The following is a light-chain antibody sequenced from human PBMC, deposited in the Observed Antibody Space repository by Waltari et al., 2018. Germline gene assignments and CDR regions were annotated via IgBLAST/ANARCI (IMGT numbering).Light chain of an antibody. V-gene: IGKV4-1*01. CDR1: QSVLYRPNNENY. J-gene: IGKJ1*01. CDR3: QQYYDSPRT. Sequence: DIVMNQSPDSLAVSLGERATINCKSRQSVLYRPNNENYLAWYQQKPGQPPKLLIYWASTRESGVPDRVSGSGSGTDFTLTISSLQAEDGAVYYCQQYYDSPRTFGQGTKVEIK. CDR2: WAS.